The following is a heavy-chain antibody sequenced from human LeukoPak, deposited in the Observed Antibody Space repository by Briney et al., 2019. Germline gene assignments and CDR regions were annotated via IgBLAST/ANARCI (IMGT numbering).Heavy chain of an antibody. CDR3: AREVRAVDTAVDC. CDR2: IGTDGNST. J-gene: IGHJ4*02. D-gene: IGHD2-2*01. Sequence: HPGGSLRLSCAASGFTFSSYSMNWVRQAPGAGLEWVSRIGTDGNSTSYADPVKGRFTIARDNAKNTLYLQMNSLRADDTAVFYCAREVRAVDTAVDCWGQGTLVTVSS. CDR1: GFTFSSYS. V-gene: IGHV3-74*01.